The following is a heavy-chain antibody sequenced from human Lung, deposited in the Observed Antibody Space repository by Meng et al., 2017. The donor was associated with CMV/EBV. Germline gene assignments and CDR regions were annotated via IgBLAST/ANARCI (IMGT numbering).Heavy chain of an antibody. D-gene: IGHD6-19*01. J-gene: IGHJ4*02. CDR3: GTLKYTSGFYGPAY. Sequence: GLLVTVYVWCKHHGASRKVSLNASGVTLPGYPMDWWLQAPGRRLEWMGWISTNTGNPTYAQGFTGLFVFSVDTSVSTAYLQISSLKAEDTAVYYCGTLKYTSGFYGPAYWGQGALVTVSS. CDR1: GVTLPGYP. V-gene: IGHV7-4-1*02. CDR2: ISTNTGNP.